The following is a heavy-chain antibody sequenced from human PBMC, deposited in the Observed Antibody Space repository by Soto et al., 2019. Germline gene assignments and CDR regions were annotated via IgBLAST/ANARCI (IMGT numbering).Heavy chain of an antibody. CDR2: IYYSGST. J-gene: IGHJ5*02. Sequence: TSETLSLTCTVSGGSISGYYWSWIRQPPGKGLEWIGSIYYSGSTYYNPSLKSRVTISVDTSKNQFSLKLSSVTAADTAVYYCARTRAVWFDPWGQGTLVTVSS. V-gene: IGHV4-59*05. CDR3: ARTRAVWFDP. CDR1: GGSISGYY. D-gene: IGHD1-1*01.